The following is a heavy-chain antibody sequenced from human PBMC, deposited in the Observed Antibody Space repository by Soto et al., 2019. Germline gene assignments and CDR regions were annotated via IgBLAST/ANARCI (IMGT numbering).Heavy chain of an antibody. J-gene: IGHJ5*02. V-gene: IGHV1-69*01. Sequence: QVQLVQSGAEVKKPGSSVKVSCKASGGTFSSYAISWVRQAPGQGLEWMGGIIPIFGTANYAQKFQGRVTITEDESTSTAYMELSSLRSEDTAVYYCARHGKVGEWELHNWFDPWGQGTLVTASS. CDR2: IIPIFGTA. D-gene: IGHD1-26*01. CDR3: ARHGKVGEWELHNWFDP. CDR1: GGTFSSYA.